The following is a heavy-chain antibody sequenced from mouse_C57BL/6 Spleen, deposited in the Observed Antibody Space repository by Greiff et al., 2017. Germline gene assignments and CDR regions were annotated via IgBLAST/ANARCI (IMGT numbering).Heavy chain of an antibody. D-gene: IGHD2-4*01. CDR2: IYPRSGNT. V-gene: IGHV1-81*01. Sequence: VQLQQSGAELARPGASVKLSCKASGYTFTSYGISWVKQRTGQGLEWIGEIYPRSGNTYYNEKFKGKATLTADKSSSTAYMELRSLTSEDSAVXFCAYDYGFRFDVWGTGTTVTVSS. CDR3: AYDYGFRFDV. CDR1: GYTFTSYG. J-gene: IGHJ1*03.